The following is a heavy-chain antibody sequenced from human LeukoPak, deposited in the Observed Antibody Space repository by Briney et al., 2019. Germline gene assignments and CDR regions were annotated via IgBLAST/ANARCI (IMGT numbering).Heavy chain of an antibody. CDR2: IYYSEST. Sequence: SETLSLTCTVSGGSISSSSYYWGWIRQPPGKGLEWIGSIYYSESTYYNPSLKSRVTISVDTSKNQFSLKLSSVTAADTAVYYCARKTEYYYDSSGYYYWGQGTLVTVSS. CDR1: GGSISSSSYY. J-gene: IGHJ4*02. V-gene: IGHV4-39*07. CDR3: ARKTEYYYDSSGYYY. D-gene: IGHD3-22*01.